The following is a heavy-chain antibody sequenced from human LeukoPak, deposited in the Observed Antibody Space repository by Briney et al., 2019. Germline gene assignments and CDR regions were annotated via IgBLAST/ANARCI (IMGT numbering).Heavy chain of an antibody. V-gene: IGHV1-2*02. CDR3: AREQWLAYYYYYGMDV. CDR2: INPNSGGT. Sequence: WASVKVSCKASGYTFTGYYMHWVRQAPGQGLEWMGWINPNSGGTNYAQKFQGRVTMTRDTSISTAYMELSRLRSDDTAVYYCAREQWLAYYYYYGMDVWGRGTTVTVSS. D-gene: IGHD6-19*01. CDR1: GYTFTGYY. J-gene: IGHJ6*02.